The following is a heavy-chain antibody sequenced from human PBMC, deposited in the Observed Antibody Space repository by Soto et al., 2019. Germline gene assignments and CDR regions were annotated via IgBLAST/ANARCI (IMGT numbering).Heavy chain of an antibody. CDR2: MNPNSGNT. Sequence: ASVKVSCKASGYTFTSYDINWVRQATGQGLEWMGWMNPNSGNTGYAQKFQGRVTMTRNTSISTAYMELSSLRSEDTAVYYCARRLGAPSIYCSGGSCFTPSGVMDVWGKGTTVTVSS. V-gene: IGHV1-8*01. CDR1: GYTFTSYD. D-gene: IGHD2-15*01. J-gene: IGHJ6*04. CDR3: ARRLGAPSIYCSGGSCFTPSGVMDV.